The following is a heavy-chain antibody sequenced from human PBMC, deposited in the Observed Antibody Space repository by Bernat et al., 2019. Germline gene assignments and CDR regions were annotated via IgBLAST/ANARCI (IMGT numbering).Heavy chain of an antibody. CDR2: IYSECRT. D-gene: IGHD6-19*01. CDR3: ARDVRVAVAATDYYYGMDV. Sequence: EVQLVESGGGLIQPGGSRRLSCAASDFSVSSNYISWVRQAPGKGLEGVSIIYSECRTYYADSVEGRFSISRYNSKNTLYLKMNSLRAEDTAVYYCARDVRVAVAATDYYYGMDVWGQGTTVTVSS. CDR1: DFSVSSNY. V-gene: IGHV3-53*01. J-gene: IGHJ6*02.